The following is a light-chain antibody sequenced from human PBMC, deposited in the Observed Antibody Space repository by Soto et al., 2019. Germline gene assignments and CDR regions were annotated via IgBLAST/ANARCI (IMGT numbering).Light chain of an antibody. V-gene: IGKV1-5*03. J-gene: IGKJ1*01. CDR2: KAS. CDR1: QSISSW. CDR3: QPYNSYSWT. Sequence: DIQMTQSPSTLSASVGDRVTITCRASQSISSWLAWYQQKPGKAPKLLIYKASSLESGVPSRFSGSGSGTEFTLTISSLQPDDFETYYCQPYNSYSWTFGPGTKVDIK.